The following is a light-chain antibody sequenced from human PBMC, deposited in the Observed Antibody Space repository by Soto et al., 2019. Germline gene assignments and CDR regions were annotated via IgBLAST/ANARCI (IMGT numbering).Light chain of an antibody. V-gene: IGLV1-40*01. CDR2: GNS. Sequence: QSVLTQPPSVSGAPGQRVTIFCTGSSSNIGAGYDVHWYQQFPGTAPKLLIYGNSNRPSGVPDRFSGSKSGTSASLAITGLQAEDEADYYCQSYDSSLSGVFGGGTKLTVL. CDR1: SSNIGAGYD. CDR3: QSYDSSLSGV. J-gene: IGLJ2*01.